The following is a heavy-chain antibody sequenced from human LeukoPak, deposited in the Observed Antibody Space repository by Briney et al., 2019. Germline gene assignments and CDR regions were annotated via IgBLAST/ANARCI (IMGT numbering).Heavy chain of an antibody. D-gene: IGHD3-10*01. CDR3: ARDLDQYNGRFGGFGHDF. Sequence: ASVTVSCTASGHTFINYGINWVRQAPGQGLEWMGWISAYNGNTNYAQSLQGRVTMTTDTSTSTVYMEMRSLTSDDTAVYYCARDLDQYNGRFGGFGHDFWGQGTLVTVSS. CDR1: GHTFINYG. CDR2: ISAYNGNT. J-gene: IGHJ4*02. V-gene: IGHV1-18*01.